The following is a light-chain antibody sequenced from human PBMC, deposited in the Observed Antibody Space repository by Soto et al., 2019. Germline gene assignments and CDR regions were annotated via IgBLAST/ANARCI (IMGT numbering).Light chain of an antibody. CDR3: QQRMNWPLT. V-gene: IGKV3-11*01. J-gene: IGKJ5*01. CDR2: DAS. Sequence: IVMTQSPATLSVSPGERATLSCRASQSLSSNLAWYQQKPGQAPRLLIYDASNRATGIPARFSGSGSETDFTLTISSLEPEDVAVYYCQQRMNWPLTFGQGTRLEIK. CDR1: QSLSSN.